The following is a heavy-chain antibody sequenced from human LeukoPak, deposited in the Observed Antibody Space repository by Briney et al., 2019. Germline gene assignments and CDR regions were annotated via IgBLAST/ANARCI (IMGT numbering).Heavy chain of an antibody. D-gene: IGHD2-2*02. CDR1: GGSFSGYY. CDR2: INHSGST. J-gene: IGHJ6*02. V-gene: IGHV4-34*01. CDR3: AREVPDCSSTSCYTGSGAGMDYYYGMDV. Sequence: SETLSLTCAVYGGSFSGYYWSWIRQPPGKGLEWIGEINHSGSTNYNPSLKSRVTISVDTSKNQFSLKLSSVTAADTAVYYCAREVPDCSSTSCYTGSGAGMDYYYGMDVWGQGTTVTVSS.